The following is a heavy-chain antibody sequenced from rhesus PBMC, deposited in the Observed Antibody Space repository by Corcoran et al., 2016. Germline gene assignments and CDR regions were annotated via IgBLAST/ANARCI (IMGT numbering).Heavy chain of an antibody. Sequence: EVQLVESGGGLVQPGGSLRLSCAASGFTFNNYAIHWVRQAPGKGMEGVAVISYDGTHKYDAESVKYRFTISRDNYKNMLYLQLNSLKLEDSAVHYCARGESSVAPGRGLDSWGQGVLVTVSS. CDR1: GFTFNNYA. J-gene: IGHJ4*01. CDR2: ISYDGTHK. CDR3: ARGESSVAPGRGLDS. V-gene: IGHV3-54*02. D-gene: IGHD1-38*01.